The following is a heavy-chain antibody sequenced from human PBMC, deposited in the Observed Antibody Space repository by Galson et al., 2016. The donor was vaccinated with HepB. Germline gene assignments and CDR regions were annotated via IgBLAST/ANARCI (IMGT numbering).Heavy chain of an antibody. CDR2: IIFSSGSI. V-gene: IGHV3-21*01. CDR1: GFTFSTYS. CDR3: ARDKFYGDYVYYYGMDV. Sequence: SLRLSCAASGFTFSTYSMSWVRQAPGKGLEWVSSIIFSSGSIYYTDSVKGRFTISTDNAKNSLYLQMNSLRDEDTAVYYCARDKFYGDYVYYYGMDVWGQGTTVTVSS. J-gene: IGHJ6*02. D-gene: IGHD4-17*01.